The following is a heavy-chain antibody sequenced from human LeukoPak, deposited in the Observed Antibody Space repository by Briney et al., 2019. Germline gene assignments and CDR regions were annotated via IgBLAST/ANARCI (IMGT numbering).Heavy chain of an antibody. V-gene: IGHV1-18*01. CDR3: ARGQSSSWFFNWFDP. Sequence: ASVKVSCKASGYTFTSYGISWVRQAPGQGLEWMGWISAYNGNTNYAQKLQGRVTMTTDTSTSTAYMELRSLRSDDTAVYYCARGQSSSWFFNWFDPWGQGTLVTVSS. CDR1: GYTFTSYG. D-gene: IGHD6-13*01. CDR2: ISAYNGNT. J-gene: IGHJ5*02.